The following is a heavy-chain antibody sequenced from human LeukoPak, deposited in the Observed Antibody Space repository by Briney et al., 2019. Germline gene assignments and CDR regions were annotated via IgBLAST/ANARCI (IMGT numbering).Heavy chain of an antibody. D-gene: IGHD1-26*01. CDR2: ISYDGSNK. V-gene: IGHV3-30-3*01. J-gene: IGHJ4*02. CDR3: AKDPYSGSYKAPYYFDY. CDR1: GFTFSSYA. Sequence: PGGSLRLSCAASGFTFSSYAMHWVRQAPGKGLEWVAVISYDGSNKYYADSVKGRFTISRDNSKNTLYLQMNSLRAEDTAVYYCAKDPYSGSYKAPYYFDYWGQGTLVTVSS.